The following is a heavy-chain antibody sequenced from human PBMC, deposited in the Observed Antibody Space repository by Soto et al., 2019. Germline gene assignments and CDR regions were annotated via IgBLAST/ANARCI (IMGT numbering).Heavy chain of an antibody. J-gene: IGHJ4*02. CDR3: ARGGPGWYPNDY. Sequence: PSETLSLTCTVSGGSVSSGSYYWSWIRQPPGKGLEWIGYIYYSGSTNYNPSLKSRVTISVDTSKNQFSLKLSSVTAADTAVYYCARGGPGWYPNDYWGQGTLVTVSS. V-gene: IGHV4-61*01. CDR1: GGSVSSGSYY. CDR2: IYYSGST. D-gene: IGHD6-19*01.